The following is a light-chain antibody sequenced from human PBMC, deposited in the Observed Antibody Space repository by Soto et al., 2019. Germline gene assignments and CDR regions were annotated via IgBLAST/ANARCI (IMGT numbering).Light chain of an antibody. CDR2: AAS. CDR1: QSISGY. Sequence: DIQMTQSPSSLSASVGDRVTITCRASQSISGYLNWFQQRPGKAPKVLIYAASNLQSGVPSRFSGSGSGTDFTLTISSLQPEDFATYYCQQSYRLPVTFGPGTKVEI. J-gene: IGKJ1*01. V-gene: IGKV1-39*01. CDR3: QQSYRLPVT.